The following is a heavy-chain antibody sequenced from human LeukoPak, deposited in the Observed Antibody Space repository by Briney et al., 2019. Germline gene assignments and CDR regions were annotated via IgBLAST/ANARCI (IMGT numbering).Heavy chain of an antibody. Sequence: GGSLRLSCAASGFTFSSYAMHWVRQAPGKGLEWVAVISYDGSNKYYADSVKGRFTISRDNSKNTLYLQMNSLRAEDTAVYYCARPLGTTGTPYYWGQGTLVTVSS. J-gene: IGHJ4*02. CDR2: ISYDGSNK. CDR1: GFTFSSYA. V-gene: IGHV3-30-3*01. CDR3: ARPLGTTGTPYY. D-gene: IGHD1-1*01.